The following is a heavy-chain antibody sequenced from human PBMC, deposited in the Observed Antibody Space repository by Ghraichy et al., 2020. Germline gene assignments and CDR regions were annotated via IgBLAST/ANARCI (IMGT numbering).Heavy chain of an antibody. D-gene: IGHD2-2*01. V-gene: IGHV3-23*01. Sequence: GGSLRLSCEASGFTFSSYAMSWVRQVPGKGLEWASTIRGSGDSTDYADSVKGRFTISRDHSKNTLYLQMNSLRAEDTAVYYCAKCGTSCLYGMDVWGQGTTVTVYS. J-gene: IGHJ6*02. CDR1: GFTFSSYA. CDR2: IRGSGDST. CDR3: AKCGTSCLYGMDV.